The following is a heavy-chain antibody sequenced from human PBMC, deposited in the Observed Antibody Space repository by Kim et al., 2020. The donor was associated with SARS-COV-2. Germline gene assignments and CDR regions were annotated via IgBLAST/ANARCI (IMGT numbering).Heavy chain of an antibody. CDR1: GGTFSSYA. V-gene: IGHV1-69*13. D-gene: IGHD4-17*01. Sequence: SVKVSCKASGGTFSSYAISWVRQAPGQGLEWMGGIIPIFGTANYAQKFQGRVTITADESTSTAYMKLSSLRSEDTAVYYCARDGATVTTYGEYYYYYGMDVWGQGTTVTVSS. J-gene: IGHJ6*02. CDR2: IIPIFGTA. CDR3: ARDGATVTTYGEYYYYYGMDV.